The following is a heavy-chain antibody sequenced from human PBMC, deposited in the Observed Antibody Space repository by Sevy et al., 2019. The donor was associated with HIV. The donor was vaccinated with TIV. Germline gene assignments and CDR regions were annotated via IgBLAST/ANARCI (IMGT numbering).Heavy chain of an antibody. D-gene: IGHD3-3*01. J-gene: IGHJ4*02. Sequence: SETLSLTCSVSGGSISSHYWSWIRQPAGEGLEWIGRIDTSGGTNYNPSLKNRVTMSIDTSKNQFSLRLRSVTAADTAVYYCARYNFWSGHYDYFDYWGPGALVTVSS. CDR2: IDTSGGT. V-gene: IGHV4-4*07. CDR3: ARYNFWSGHYDYFDY. CDR1: GGSISSHY.